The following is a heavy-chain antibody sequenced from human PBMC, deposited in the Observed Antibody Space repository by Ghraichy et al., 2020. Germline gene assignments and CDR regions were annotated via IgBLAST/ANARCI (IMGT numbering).Heavy chain of an antibody. J-gene: IGHJ6*03. Sequence: GGSLRLSCAASGFTVSSNYMSWVRQAPGKGLEWVSVIYSGGSTYYADSVKGRFTISRDNSKNTLYLQMNSLRAEDTAVYYCARGVAGDYYYYMDVWGKGTTVTVSS. CDR1: GFTVSSNY. CDR3: ARGVAGDYYYYMDV. CDR2: IYSGGST. V-gene: IGHV3-53*01. D-gene: IGHD6-19*01.